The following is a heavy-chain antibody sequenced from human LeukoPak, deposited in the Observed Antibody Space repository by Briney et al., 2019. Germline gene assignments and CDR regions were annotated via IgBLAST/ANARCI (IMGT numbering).Heavy chain of an antibody. Sequence: GGSLRLSCAASGFTFSTYSMKWVRQAPGKGLEWVSYISSSSGTIYYADSVKGRFTISRDNAKNSLYLQMNGLRDEDTAVYYCARDHSDYYGSGSYSVGSYWGQGTLVTVSS. V-gene: IGHV3-48*02. CDR2: ISSSSGTI. CDR3: ARDHSDYYGSGSYSVGSY. CDR1: GFTFSTYS. J-gene: IGHJ4*02. D-gene: IGHD3-10*01.